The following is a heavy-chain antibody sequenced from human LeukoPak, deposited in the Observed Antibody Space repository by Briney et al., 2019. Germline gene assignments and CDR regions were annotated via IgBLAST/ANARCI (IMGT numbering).Heavy chain of an antibody. J-gene: IGHJ5*02. V-gene: IGHV3-30*04. CDR1: GFTFSSYA. Sequence: GRSLRLSCAASGFTFSSYAMHWVRQAPGKGLEWVAVISYDGSNKYYADSVKGRFTISRDNSKNTLYLQMNSLRAEDTAVYYCAKDPCSGGSCYGELLFDPWGQGTLVTVSS. CDR3: AKDPCSGGSCYGELLFDP. CDR2: ISYDGSNK. D-gene: IGHD2-15*01.